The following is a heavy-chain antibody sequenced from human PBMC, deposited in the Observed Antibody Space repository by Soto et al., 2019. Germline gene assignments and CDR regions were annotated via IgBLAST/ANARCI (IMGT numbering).Heavy chain of an antibody. J-gene: IGHJ3*02. CDR1: GFTFSSYW. V-gene: IGHV3-7*01. Sequence: EVQLVESGGGLVQPGGSLRLSCAASGFTFSSYWMSWVRQAPGKGLEWVANIKQDGSEKYYVDSVKGRFTISRDNAKNSLYLQMNSLRAEDTAVYYCARSLTYDFWSGYYSRTGTGAFDIWGQGTMVTVSS. CDR3: ARSLTYDFWSGYYSRTGTGAFDI. CDR2: IKQDGSEK. D-gene: IGHD3-3*01.